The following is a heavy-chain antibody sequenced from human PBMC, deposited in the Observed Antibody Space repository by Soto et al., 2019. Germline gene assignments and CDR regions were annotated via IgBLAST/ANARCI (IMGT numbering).Heavy chain of an antibody. CDR3: ARQGFGQLHGLVDV. D-gene: IGHD3-10*01. CDR2: IHHSGST. Sequence: ETLSLTCAVSGGSISSGGYSWSWIRQPPGKGLEWIGYIHHSGSTSYNPSLKSRVTMSVDTSKNHFSLKVNSVTAADTALYYCARQGFGQLHGLVDVWGQGTTVTVSS. V-gene: IGHV4-61*03. J-gene: IGHJ6*02. CDR1: GGSISSGGYS.